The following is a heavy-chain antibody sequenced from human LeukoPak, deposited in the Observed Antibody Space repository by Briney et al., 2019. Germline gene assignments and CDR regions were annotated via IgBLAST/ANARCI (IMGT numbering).Heavy chain of an antibody. CDR3: AREYYYDSRPFDY. CDR1: GFTFSSYW. Sequence: GGSLRLSCAASGFTFSSYWMSWVRQAPGKGLEGVANIKQDGSEKYYVDSVKGRFTTSRDNAKNSLYLQMNSMRAEDTAVYYCAREYYYDSRPFDYWGQGTLVTVSS. CDR2: IKQDGSEK. V-gene: IGHV3-7*01. J-gene: IGHJ4*02. D-gene: IGHD3-22*01.